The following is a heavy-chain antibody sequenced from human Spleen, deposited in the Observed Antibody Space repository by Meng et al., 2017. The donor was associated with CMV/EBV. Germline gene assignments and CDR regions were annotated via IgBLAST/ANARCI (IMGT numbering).Heavy chain of an antibody. D-gene: IGHD3-22*01. J-gene: IGHJ4*02. V-gene: IGHV3-30-3*01. CDR2: ISYDGSNK. Sequence: QVQLVESGXXXXXAXRSXRLSCAASGLTFSSYAMHWVRQAPGKGLEWVAVISYDGSNKYYADSVKGRFTIPRDNSKNTLYLQMNSLRAEDTAVYYCARGPPYYYDSSGSKGPHDFDYWGQGTLVTVSS. CDR3: ARGPPYYYDSSGSKGPHDFDY. CDR1: GLTFSSYA.